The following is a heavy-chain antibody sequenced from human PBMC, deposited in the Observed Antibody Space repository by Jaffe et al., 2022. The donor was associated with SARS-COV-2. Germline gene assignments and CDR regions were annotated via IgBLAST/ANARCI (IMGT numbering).Heavy chain of an antibody. V-gene: IGHV4-61*02. CDR3: ARVSLNYQGNTFDI. J-gene: IGHJ3*02. D-gene: IGHD2-2*01. Sequence: QVQLQESGPGLVKPSQTLSLTCAVSGGSITSGGSFWSWVRQPTGKGLEWIGRVYTSGNTKYNPSLKGRLFMSVDTSKNHFSLQLHSVTAADTAVYFCARVSLNYQGNTFDIWGQGIQVTVSS. CDR2: VYTSGNT. CDR1: GGSITSGGSF.